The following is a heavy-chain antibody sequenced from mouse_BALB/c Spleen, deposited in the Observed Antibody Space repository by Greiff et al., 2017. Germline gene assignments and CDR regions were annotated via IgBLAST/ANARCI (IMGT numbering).Heavy chain of an antibody. CDR1: GFTFSSFG. Sequence: EVKLMESGGGLVQPGGSRKLSCAASGFTFSSFGMHWVRQAPEKGLEWVAYISSGSSTIYYADTVKGRFTISRDNPKNTLFLQMTSLRSEDTAMYYCARGGVTGGFAYWGQGTLVTVSA. CDR3: ARGGVTGGFAY. D-gene: IGHD2-3*01. J-gene: IGHJ3*01. CDR2: ISSGSSTI. V-gene: IGHV5-17*02.